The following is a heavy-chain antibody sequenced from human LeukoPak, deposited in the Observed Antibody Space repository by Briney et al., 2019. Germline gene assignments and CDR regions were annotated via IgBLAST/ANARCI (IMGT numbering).Heavy chain of an antibody. J-gene: IGHJ4*02. CDR2: ISGSDGST. CDR3: AKDLTEVVVAPTLFDY. Sequence: GGSLTLSCAASGFTFSSYDMSWVRQAPGKGLEWVSVISGSDGSTYSADSVKGQFTISRDNSKNTLYLQMDSPRAEDTAVYYCAKDLTEVVVAPTLFDYWGQGTLVTVSS. CDR1: GFTFSSYD. D-gene: IGHD2-15*01. V-gene: IGHV3-23*01.